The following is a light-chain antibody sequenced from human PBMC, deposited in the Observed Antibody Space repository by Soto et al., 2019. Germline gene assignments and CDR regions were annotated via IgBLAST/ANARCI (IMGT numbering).Light chain of an antibody. Sequence: DFQMTQSPSSLSASVGDRVTITCRASQGISSFLAWYQQKPGRAPKLLIYAASTLQSGVPSRFSGSGSGTEFTLTITSLQPEDFATYYCQQLNFFPITFGQGTRLEIK. CDR2: AAS. J-gene: IGKJ5*01. CDR3: QQLNFFPIT. V-gene: IGKV1-9*01. CDR1: QGISSF.